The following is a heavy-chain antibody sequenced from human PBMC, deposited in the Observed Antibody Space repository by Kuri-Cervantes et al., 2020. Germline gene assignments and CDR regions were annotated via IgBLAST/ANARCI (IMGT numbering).Heavy chain of an antibody. Sequence: ASVKVSCKASGYTFTRYDINWVRQATGQGLEWMGWINPNSGGTNYAQKFQGRVTMTRDTSISTAYMELSRLRSDDTAVYYCARGPRADTDYYYYYMDVWGKGTTVTVSS. CDR3: ARGPRADTDYYYYYMDV. CDR2: INPNSGGT. J-gene: IGHJ6*03. D-gene: IGHD2-2*02. V-gene: IGHV1-2*02. CDR1: GYTFTRYD.